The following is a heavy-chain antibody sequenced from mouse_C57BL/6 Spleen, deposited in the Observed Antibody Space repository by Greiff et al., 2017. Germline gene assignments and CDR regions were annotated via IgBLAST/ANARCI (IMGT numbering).Heavy chain of an antibody. CDR2: IDPSDSYT. J-gene: IGHJ2*01. CDR3: ARSYGKTYFDY. D-gene: IGHD2-10*02. Sequence: QVQLKQPGAELVRPGTSVKLSCKASGYTFTSYWMHWVKQRPGQGLEWIGVIDPSDSYTNYNQKFKGKATLTVDTSSSTAYMQLSSLTSEDSAVYYCARSYGKTYFDYRGQGTTLTVSS. CDR1: GYTFTSYW. V-gene: IGHV1-59*01.